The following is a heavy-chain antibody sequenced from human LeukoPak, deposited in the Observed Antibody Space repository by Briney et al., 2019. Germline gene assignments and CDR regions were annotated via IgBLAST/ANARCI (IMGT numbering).Heavy chain of an antibody. Sequence: GGSLRLSCAASGFTFSSYSMNWVRQAPGKGLEWVSSISSSSSYIYYADSVKGRFTISRDNAKNSLYLQMNSLRAEDTAVYYCARDHAGIVVVPAANDAFDIWGQGTMVTVSS. CDR3: ARDHAGIVVVPAANDAFDI. V-gene: IGHV3-21*01. CDR1: GFTFSSYS. D-gene: IGHD2-2*01. J-gene: IGHJ3*02. CDR2: ISSSSSYI.